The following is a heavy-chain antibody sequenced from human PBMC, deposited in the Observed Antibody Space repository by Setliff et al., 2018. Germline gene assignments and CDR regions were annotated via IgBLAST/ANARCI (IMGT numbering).Heavy chain of an antibody. J-gene: IGHJ4*02. CDR2: ITHSGWDT. CDR3: VKGSSDSRPYYFDY. V-gene: IGHV3-23*01. CDR1: GYSFTSYW. Sequence: PGESLKISCKGSGYSFTSYWIGWVRQMPGKGLEWISAITHSGWDTYHADSVKGRFTISRANSQNTLFLQMNSLRVEDTAVYFCVKGSSDSRPYYFDYWGQGMLVTVSS. D-gene: IGHD2-2*01.